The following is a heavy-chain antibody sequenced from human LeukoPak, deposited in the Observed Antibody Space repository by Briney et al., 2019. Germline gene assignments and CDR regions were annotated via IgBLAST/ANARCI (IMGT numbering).Heavy chain of an antibody. J-gene: IGHJ4*02. CDR2: INYSGST. CDR3: SRESGAFSPFGY. Sequence: PSETLSLTCTVSGGSISSSSHYWSWIRQPPGKGLEWIASINYSGSTYYNPSLKSRVTISVDTSKNQFSLKLSSVTAADTAVYYCSRESGAFSPFGYWGQGTLVTVSS. CDR1: GGSISSSSHY. D-gene: IGHD1-26*01. V-gene: IGHV4-39*07.